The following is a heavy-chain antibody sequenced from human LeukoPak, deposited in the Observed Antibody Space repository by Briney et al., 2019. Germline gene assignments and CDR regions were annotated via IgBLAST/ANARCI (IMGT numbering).Heavy chain of an antibody. J-gene: IGHJ4*02. V-gene: IGHV3-23*01. CDR2: VSGSGGST. CDR3: ARTGVGGGYRFDY. Sequence: GGSLRLSCEASGFTFSNYAMTWVRQAPGKGLEWVSSVSGSGGSTYYADSVRGRFTISRDNFKNTLYLQMNSLGAEDTAIYYCARTGVGGGYRFDYWGQGTLVTVSS. D-gene: IGHD1-26*01. CDR1: GFTFSNYA.